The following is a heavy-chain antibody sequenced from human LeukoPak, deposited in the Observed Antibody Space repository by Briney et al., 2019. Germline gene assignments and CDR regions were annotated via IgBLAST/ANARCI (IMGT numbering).Heavy chain of an antibody. CDR1: GGSFSGYY. J-gene: IGHJ4*02. D-gene: IGHD3-22*01. CDR3: VTYYFDSSGPKKNY. CDR2: INHSGST. Sequence: SETLSLTCAVYGGSFSGYYRSWIRQPPGKGLEWIGEINHSGSTNYNPSLKSRVTISVDTSKKQFSLKLSSVTAADTAVYYCVTYYFDSSGPKKNYWGQGTLVTVSS. V-gene: IGHV4-34*01.